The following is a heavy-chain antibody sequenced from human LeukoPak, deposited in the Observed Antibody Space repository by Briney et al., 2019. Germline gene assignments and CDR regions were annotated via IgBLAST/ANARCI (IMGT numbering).Heavy chain of an antibody. CDR2: IYYSGNT. Sequence: SETLSLTCAVSGVSISSSNSYWGWIRQPPGKGLEWIGSIYYSGNTYYNASLKSRVTISVDTSKNQFSLKLSSVTAADTAVYYCARVGSSSWYGPFDYWGQGTLVTVSS. V-gene: IGHV4-39*07. J-gene: IGHJ4*02. D-gene: IGHD6-13*01. CDR3: ARVGSSSWYGPFDY. CDR1: GVSISSSNSY.